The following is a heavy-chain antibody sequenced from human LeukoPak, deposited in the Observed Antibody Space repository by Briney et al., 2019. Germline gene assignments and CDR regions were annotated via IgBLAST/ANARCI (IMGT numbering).Heavy chain of an antibody. CDR3: ARDGYYYGSGSYRLDY. CDR2: INPNSRGT. J-gene: IGHJ4*02. V-gene: IGHV1-2*02. Sequence: GASVKVSCKASGYTFTGYYMHWVRQAPGQGLEWMGWINPNSRGTNYAQKFQGRVTMTRDTSISTAYMELSRLRSDDTAVYYCARDGYYYGSGSYRLDYWGQGTLVTVSS. CDR1: GYTFTGYY. D-gene: IGHD3-10*01.